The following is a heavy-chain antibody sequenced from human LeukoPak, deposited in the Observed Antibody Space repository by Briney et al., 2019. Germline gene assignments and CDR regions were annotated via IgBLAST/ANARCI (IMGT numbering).Heavy chain of an antibody. D-gene: IGHD6-19*01. CDR1: GFTFSKYW. CDR3: ATKQWLAPPPDS. V-gene: IGHV3-74*01. J-gene: IGHJ4*02. CDR2: INTGGTVT. Sequence: GGSLRLSCAASGFTFSKYWMLWVRQAPGKGLESVSRINTGGTVTTYADSVKGRFTVSRDNADNTMFLQMNSVRDEDTDVYYCATKQWLAPPPDSWGQGTPVTVSS.